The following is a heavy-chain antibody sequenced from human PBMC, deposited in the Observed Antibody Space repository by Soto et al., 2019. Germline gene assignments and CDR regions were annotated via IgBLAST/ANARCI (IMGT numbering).Heavy chain of an antibody. D-gene: IGHD6-19*01. CDR1: GYTFTSYG. CDR2: ISAYNGNT. V-gene: IGHV1-18*01. CDR3: ARLPGVAGTFDY. J-gene: IGHJ4*02. Sequence: ASVKVSCKASGYTFTSYGISWVRQAPGQGLEWMGWISAYNGNTNYAQKLQGRVTMTTDTSTSAAYMELRSLRSDDTAVYYCARLPGVAGTFDYWGQGALVTVSS.